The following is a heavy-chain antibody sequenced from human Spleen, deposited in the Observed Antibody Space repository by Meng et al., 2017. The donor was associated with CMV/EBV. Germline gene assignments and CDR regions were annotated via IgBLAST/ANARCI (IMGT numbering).Heavy chain of an antibody. CDR2: IRYDGANK. CDR1: GFTFSDYA. CDR3: ARDTSSFWSPLHH. J-gene: IGHJ4*02. Sequence: GESLKISCAASGFTFSDYAVTWVRQAPGKGLEWVAFIRYDGANKYYSESVKGRFTISRDFSKNTLSLQMNGLRGEDTALYFCARDTSSFWSPLHHWGQGTVVTVSS. D-gene: IGHD3-3*01. V-gene: IGHV3-30*02.